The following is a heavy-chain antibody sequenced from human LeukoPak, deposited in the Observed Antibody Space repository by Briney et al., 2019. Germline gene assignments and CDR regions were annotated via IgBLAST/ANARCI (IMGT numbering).Heavy chain of an antibody. D-gene: IGHD6-19*01. J-gene: IGHJ4*02. CDR3: ARGPSRGSGWYKY. V-gene: IGHV4-34*01. Sequence: SETLSLTCAVYGGSFSDYYWSWIRQPPGKGLEWIGEINHSGSTNYNPSLKNRVTISLDTSKNQFSLKLSSVTAADTAVYYCARGPSRGSGWYKYWGQGTLVTVSS. CDR1: GGSFSDYY. CDR2: INHSGST.